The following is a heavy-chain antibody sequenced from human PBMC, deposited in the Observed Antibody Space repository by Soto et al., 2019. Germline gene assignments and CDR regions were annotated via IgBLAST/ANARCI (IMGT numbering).Heavy chain of an antibody. V-gene: IGHV3-48*01. CDR1: GFTFSSYS. D-gene: IGHD1-26*01. Sequence: GSLRLSCAASGFTFSSYSMNWVPQAPGKGLEWVSYISSSSSTIYYADSVKGRFTISRDNAKNSLYLQMNSLRAEDTAVYYCARDRGGSYRGVYYYYGMDVWGQGT. J-gene: IGHJ6*02. CDR3: ARDRGGSYRGVYYYYGMDV. CDR2: ISSSSSTI.